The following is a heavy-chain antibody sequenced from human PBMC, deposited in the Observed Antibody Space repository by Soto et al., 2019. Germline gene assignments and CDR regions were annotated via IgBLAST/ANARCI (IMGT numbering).Heavy chain of an antibody. V-gene: IGHV4-4*02. CDR3: ARVSSSSAFGIDV. D-gene: IGHD6-6*01. CDR2: IYQTGST. J-gene: IGHJ6*02. CDR1: GGSISTINW. Sequence: PSETLSLTCAVSGGSISTINWWTWVRQPPGKGLDWIGEIYQTGSTSYNPSLESRVTISIDKSKNQFSLKLRSVTAADTAVYYCARVSSSSAFGIDVWGQGTTVTVYS.